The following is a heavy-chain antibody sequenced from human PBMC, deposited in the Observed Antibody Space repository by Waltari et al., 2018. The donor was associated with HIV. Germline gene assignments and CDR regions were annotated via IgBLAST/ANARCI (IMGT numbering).Heavy chain of an antibody. CDR2: ITPILSVP. CDR1: GCTFITYD. V-gene: IGHV1-69*04. J-gene: IGHJ6*02. Sequence: QVQLVQSGTEVKKPGSSAKVSCRTSGCTFITYDISWVRQAPGKGLEWMGKITPILSVPNYAQKFQRRITITADKSTRTAYMELTSLRSDDTAVYYCAREGGVSFPGAMDVWGQGTTITVSS. D-gene: IGHD3-10*01. CDR3: AREGGVSFPGAMDV.